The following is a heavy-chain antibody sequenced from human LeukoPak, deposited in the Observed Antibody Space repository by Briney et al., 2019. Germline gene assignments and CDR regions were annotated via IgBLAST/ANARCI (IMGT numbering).Heavy chain of an antibody. Sequence: SETLSLTCIVSGGSISSSYWSWIRQSPGKGLEWIGYVHYAESSYYNPSLKSRVTLSVDTSKNQFSLRLSSVTAADTAVYYCARGRKNNWFDPWGQGTLVTVSS. J-gene: IGHJ5*02. V-gene: IGHV4-59*01. CDR3: ARGRKNNWFDP. CDR1: GGSISSSY. CDR2: VHYAESS.